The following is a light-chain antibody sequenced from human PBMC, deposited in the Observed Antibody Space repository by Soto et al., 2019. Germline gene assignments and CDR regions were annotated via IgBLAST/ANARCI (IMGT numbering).Light chain of an antibody. CDR3: QQHWTFSKT. CDR2: DAS. J-gene: IGKJ1*01. V-gene: IGKV1-5*01. CDR1: QNLGTN. Sequence: DVQLTQSPSTLSAFVGDSVTITCRASQNLGTNFAWYQQKPGKAPKLLIHDASRLQGGVPSRFRGSGLGREFTLTITSLQPDDFSAYCCQQHWTFSKTLGKGTRVEIK.